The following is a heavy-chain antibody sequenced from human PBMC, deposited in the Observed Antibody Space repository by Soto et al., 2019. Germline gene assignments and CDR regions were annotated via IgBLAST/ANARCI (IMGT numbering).Heavy chain of an antibody. Sequence: HWVRQAPGKGLEWVSGISWNSGSIGYADSVKGRFTISRDNAKNSLYLQMNSLRAEDTALYYCAKDCGYSGYACWDYWGQGTLVTAPQ. D-gene: IGHD5-12*01. J-gene: IGHJ4*02. CDR2: ISWNSGSI. V-gene: IGHV3-9*01. CDR3: AKDCGYSGYACWDY.